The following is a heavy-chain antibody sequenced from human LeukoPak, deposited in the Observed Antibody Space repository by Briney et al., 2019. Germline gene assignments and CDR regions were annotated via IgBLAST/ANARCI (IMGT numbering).Heavy chain of an antibody. V-gene: IGHV3-48*04. CDR3: AKDLAGSYGVMVDY. J-gene: IGHJ4*02. CDR1: GFTFSSYS. D-gene: IGHD1-26*01. CDR2: ISSSSSTI. Sequence: PGGSLRLSCAASGFTFSSYSMNWVRQAPGKGLEWVSYISSSSSTIYYADSVKGRFTISRDNAKNSLYLQMNSLRAEDTALYYCAKDLAGSYGVMVDYWGQGTLVTVSS.